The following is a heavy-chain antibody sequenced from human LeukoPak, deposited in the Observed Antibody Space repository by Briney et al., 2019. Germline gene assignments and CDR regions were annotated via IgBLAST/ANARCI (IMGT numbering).Heavy chain of an antibody. CDR1: GFTFSSYA. J-gene: IGHJ4*02. CDR2: ISGSGGST. V-gene: IGHV3-23*01. CDR3: AKFGQFSGYYSD. Sequence: GGSLRLSCAASGFTFSSYAMSWVRQAPGKGLEWASAISGSGGSTYYADSVKGRFTISRDNSKNTLYLQMNSLRAEDTAVYYCAKFGQFSGYYSDWGQGTLVTVSS. D-gene: IGHD3-22*01.